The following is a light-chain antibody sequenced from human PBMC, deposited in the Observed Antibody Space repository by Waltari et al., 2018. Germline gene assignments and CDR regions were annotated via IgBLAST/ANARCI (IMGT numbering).Light chain of an antibody. V-gene: IGLV2-8*01. CDR3: SSYAGSNRV. CDR1: SSDVGGYVS. Sequence: QSALTQPPSASGSLGQSVTISCTGISSDVGGYVSVSWYQQHPGKAPKVIIYEVNKRPSGVPGRFSGSRSGNTASLTVSGLQAEDEADYYCSSYAGSNRVFGGGTRLTVL. J-gene: IGLJ3*02. CDR2: EVN.